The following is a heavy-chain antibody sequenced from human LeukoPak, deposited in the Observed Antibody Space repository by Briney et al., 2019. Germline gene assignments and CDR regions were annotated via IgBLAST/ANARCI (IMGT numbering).Heavy chain of an antibody. CDR3: AVATQQLVPYY. CDR1: GFTFSSYG. Sequence: GGSLRLSCAASGFTFSSYGMHWVRQAPGKGLEWVAVIWYDGSNKYYADSVKGRFTISRDNSKNTLYLQMNSLRAGDTAVYYCAVATQQLVPYYWGQGTLATVSS. D-gene: IGHD6-13*01. CDR2: IWYDGSNK. V-gene: IGHV3-33*01. J-gene: IGHJ4*02.